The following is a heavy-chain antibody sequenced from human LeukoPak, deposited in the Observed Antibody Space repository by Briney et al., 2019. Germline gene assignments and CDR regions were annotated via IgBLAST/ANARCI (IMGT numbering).Heavy chain of an antibody. J-gene: IGHJ4*02. CDR3: PRDQEGFDY. V-gene: IGHV1-46*01. CDR1: GYTFTSNY. CDR2: IYPRDGST. Sequence: VDSVKVPCKASGYTFTSNYIHWVPQAPGQGLEWMGMIYPRDGSTSYAQKFQGRVTVTRDTSTSTVHMELSGLRSEDTAVYYCPRDQEGFDYWGQGTLVTVSS.